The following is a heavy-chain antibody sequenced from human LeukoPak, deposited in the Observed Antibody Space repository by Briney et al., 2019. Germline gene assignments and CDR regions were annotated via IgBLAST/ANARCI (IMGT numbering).Heavy chain of an antibody. Sequence: GGSLRLSCAASGFTFGSYAMGWVRQAPGKGLEWVSGISGSGGSPYYTDSVKGRFTISKDNSKDTLYLQMNSLRDEDTAVYYCARDHPGSGWYVDYWGQGILDTVSS. V-gene: IGHV3-23*01. CDR3: ARDHPGSGWYVDY. CDR1: GFTFGSYA. D-gene: IGHD6-19*01. CDR2: ISGSGGSP. J-gene: IGHJ4*02.